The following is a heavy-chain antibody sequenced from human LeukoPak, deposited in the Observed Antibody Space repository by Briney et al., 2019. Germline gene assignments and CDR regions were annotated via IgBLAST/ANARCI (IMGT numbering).Heavy chain of an antibody. CDR2: INTDGSST. Sequence: GGSLRLSCAASGFTFSSYWMHWVRQAPGKGLVWVSRINTDGSSTSYADSVKGRFTISRDNAKNTLYLQMNSLRAEDTAVYYCARGAGTWDIVVVPAENYYYMDVWGKGTTVTVSS. J-gene: IGHJ6*03. D-gene: IGHD2-2*01. V-gene: IGHV3-74*01. CDR1: GFTFSSYW. CDR3: ARGAGTWDIVVVPAENYYYMDV.